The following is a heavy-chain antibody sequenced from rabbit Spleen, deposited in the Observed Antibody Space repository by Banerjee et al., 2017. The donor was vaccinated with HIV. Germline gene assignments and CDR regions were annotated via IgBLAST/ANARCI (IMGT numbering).Heavy chain of an antibody. D-gene: IGHD6-1*01. Sequence: QSLEESGGDLVKPGASLTLTCTASGFSFSSSYYMCWVRQAPGKGPEWIACIYTGSSGSTYYASWAKGRFTISKTSSTTVTLQMTSLTAADTATYFCARSDVGDSTYGYGTNLWGPGTLVTVS. CDR1: GFSFSSSYY. J-gene: IGHJ4*01. CDR2: IYTGSSGST. CDR3: ARSDVGDSTYGYGTNL. V-gene: IGHV1S40*01.